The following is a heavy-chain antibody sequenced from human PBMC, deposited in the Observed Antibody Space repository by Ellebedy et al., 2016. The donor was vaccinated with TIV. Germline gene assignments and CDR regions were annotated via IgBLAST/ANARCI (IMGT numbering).Heavy chain of an antibody. Sequence: GESLKISCAASGFSFSTYAMIWVRQAPGKGLEWVSSASDGGHGTDYAASVEGRFTISRAHSQSTIYLQMDSLRADDTAVYYCAKVRVWYGDAVNSWGPGTRVTVSS. J-gene: IGHJ4*02. CDR1: GFSFSTYA. CDR2: ASDGGHGT. CDR3: AKVRVWYGDAVNS. D-gene: IGHD3-10*01. V-gene: IGHV3-23*01.